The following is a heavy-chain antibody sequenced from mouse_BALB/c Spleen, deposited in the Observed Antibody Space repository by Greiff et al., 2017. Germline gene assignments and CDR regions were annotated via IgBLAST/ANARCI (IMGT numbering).Heavy chain of an antibody. CDR3: NAMSSGGMGY. J-gene: IGHJ4*01. CDR2: IDPENGDT. D-gene: IGHD1-1*01. CDR1: GFNIKDYY. Sequence: EVKLMESGAELVRSGASVKLSCTASGFNIKDYYMHWVKQRPEQGLEWIGWIDPENGDTEYAPKFQGKATMTADTSSNTAYLQLSSLTSEDTAVYYCNAMSSGGMGYWGQGTSVTVSS. V-gene: IGHV14-4*02.